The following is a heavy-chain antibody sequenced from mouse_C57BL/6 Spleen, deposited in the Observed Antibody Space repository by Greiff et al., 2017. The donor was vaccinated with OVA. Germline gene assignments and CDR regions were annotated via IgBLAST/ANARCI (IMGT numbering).Heavy chain of an antibody. CDR1: GFTFTDYY. CDR2: IRNKANGYTT. Sequence: EVKLVESGGGLVQPGGSLSLSCAASGFTFTDYYMSWVRQPPGKALEWLGFIRNKANGYTTEYSASVKGRFTISRDNSQSILYLQMNALRAEDSATYYCARYEGEAWFAYWGQGTLVTVSA. CDR3: ARYEGEAWFAY. J-gene: IGHJ3*01. V-gene: IGHV7-3*01.